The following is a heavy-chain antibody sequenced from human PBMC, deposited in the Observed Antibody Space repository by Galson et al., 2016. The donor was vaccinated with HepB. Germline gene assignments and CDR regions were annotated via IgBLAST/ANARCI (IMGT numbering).Heavy chain of an antibody. Sequence: SETLSLTCTVSGGSVSSTTNSWSWIRQSPGKGLEWIGYIYYNGSNEYSPSLKSRVTISVDTPKNQFSLRLNSVTAADTAIYYCARSPGGSYYHSSGYYLTPYYFDYWGQGTLVTVSS. CDR3: ARSPGGSYYHSSGYYLTPYYFDY. CDR2: IYYNGSN. J-gene: IGHJ4*02. D-gene: IGHD3-22*01. CDR1: GGSVSSTTNS. V-gene: IGHV4-61*01.